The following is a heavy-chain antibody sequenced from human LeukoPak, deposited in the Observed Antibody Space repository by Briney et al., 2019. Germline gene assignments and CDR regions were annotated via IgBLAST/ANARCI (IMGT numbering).Heavy chain of an antibody. J-gene: IGHJ5*02. Sequence: ASVKVSCKASGYTFTSYGISWVRQAPGQGLEWTGWISAYNGNTNYAQKLQGRVTMTTDTSTSTAYMELRSLRSDDTAVYHCARNIVVVPAAEFDPWGQGTLVTVSS. D-gene: IGHD2-2*01. V-gene: IGHV1-18*01. CDR3: ARNIVVVPAAEFDP. CDR1: GYTFTSYG. CDR2: ISAYNGNT.